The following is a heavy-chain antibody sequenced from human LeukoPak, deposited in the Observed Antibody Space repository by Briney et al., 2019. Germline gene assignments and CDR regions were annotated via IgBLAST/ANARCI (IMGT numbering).Heavy chain of an antibody. V-gene: IGHV1-2*02. CDR1: GYTFTSYG. D-gene: IGHD6-19*01. CDR3: AREGWLDY. Sequence: ASVRVSCKASGYTFTSYGISWVRQAPGQGLEWMGWINPNSGGTNYAQKFQGRVTMTRDTSISTAYMELSRLRSDDTAVYYCAREGWLDYWGQGTLVTVSS. J-gene: IGHJ4*02. CDR2: INPNSGGT.